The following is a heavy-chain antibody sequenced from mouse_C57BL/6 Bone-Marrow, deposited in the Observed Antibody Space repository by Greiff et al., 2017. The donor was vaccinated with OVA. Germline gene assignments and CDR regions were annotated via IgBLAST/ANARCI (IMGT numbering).Heavy chain of an antibody. J-gene: IGHJ2*01. CDR1: GFNIKDYY. CDR3: TTPYYYGSSPLKY. Sequence: VQLQQSGAELVRPGASVKLSCTASGFNIKDYYMHWVKQRPEQGLEWIGRIDPEDGDTEYAPKFQGKATMTADTSSNTAYLQLSSLTSEDTAFYYCTTPYYYGSSPLKYWGQGTTLSVSS. V-gene: IGHV14-1*01. D-gene: IGHD1-1*01. CDR2: IDPEDGDT.